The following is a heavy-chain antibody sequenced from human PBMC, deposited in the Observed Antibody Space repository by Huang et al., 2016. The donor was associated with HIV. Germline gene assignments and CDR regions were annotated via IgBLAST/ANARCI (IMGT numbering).Heavy chain of an antibody. D-gene: IGHD2-15*01. CDR2: ISYDGSSG. CDR1: GFTFNNFG. Sequence: QVQLVESGGGVVQPGRSLRLSCVASGFTFNNFGMHWVRQAPGKGLEGVGVISYDGSSGRYSESVKGRFTISRDNPMDTLYLQMNSLRPDDTAVYYCAKESRWYSDLDNWGQGTLVTVSS. V-gene: IGHV3-30*18. J-gene: IGHJ4*02. CDR3: AKESRWYSDLDN.